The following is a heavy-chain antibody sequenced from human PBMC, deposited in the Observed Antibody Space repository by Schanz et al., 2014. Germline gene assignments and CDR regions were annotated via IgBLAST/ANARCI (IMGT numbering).Heavy chain of an antibody. CDR1: GFIFRSFG. J-gene: IGHJ4*02. Sequence: QGQLVESGGGVVQPGKSLRLSCATSGFIFRSFGIHWVRQAPGKGLEWVAVIWSDGTNEYYADSVKGRFTISGDSSKYTVYLQMNSLRAEDTAVYYCARGGPAYYFDDWGQGTLVTVSS. V-gene: IGHV3-33*01. CDR3: ARGGPAYYFDD. CDR2: IWSDGTNE.